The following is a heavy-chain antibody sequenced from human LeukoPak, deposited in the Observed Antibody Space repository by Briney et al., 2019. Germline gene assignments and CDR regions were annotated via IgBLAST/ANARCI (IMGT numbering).Heavy chain of an antibody. CDR2: MNPDGTEK. CDR1: GFIFSNHW. V-gene: IGHV3-7*03. CDR3: VRDDRGLAMGSRDH. J-gene: IGHJ4*02. D-gene: IGHD6-19*01. Sequence: GGSLRLSCAVSGFIFSNHWMIWVRQAPGKGLEWVATMNPDGTEKRYVDSAKGRFTISRDNGKNSLFLQMSSLRAEDTAMYYCVRDDRGLAMGSRDHGAQGTLVTVSS.